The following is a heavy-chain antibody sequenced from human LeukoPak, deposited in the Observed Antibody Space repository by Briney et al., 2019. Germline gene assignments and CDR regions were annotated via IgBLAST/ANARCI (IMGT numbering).Heavy chain of an antibody. V-gene: IGHV3-30*18. Sequence: GSLGLSCTASGFTFRSYGLHWGRQAPGKGLEWVATISFDGKKTYFGDSVKGRFTISRDNSKNTLYLQMDSLKIEDTAIYYCAKEQGKSVYFDSWGQGALVTVSS. CDR1: GFTFRSYG. J-gene: IGHJ4*02. D-gene: IGHD3-3*01. CDR2: ISFDGKKT. CDR3: AKEQGKSVYFDS.